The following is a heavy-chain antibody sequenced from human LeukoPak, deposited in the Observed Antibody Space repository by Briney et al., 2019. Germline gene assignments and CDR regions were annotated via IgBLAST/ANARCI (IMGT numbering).Heavy chain of an antibody. CDR1: GGSISSYY. CDR3: ARDHYYGSGSYPFSWFDP. CDR2: IYYSGST. D-gene: IGHD3-10*01. J-gene: IGHJ5*02. Sequence: SETLSLTCTVSGGSISSYYWSWIRQPPGKGLEWIGYIYYSGSTNYNPSLKSRVTISVDTSKNQFSLKLSSVTAADTAVYYCARDHYYGSGSYPFSWFDPWGQGTLVTVSS. V-gene: IGHV4-59*01.